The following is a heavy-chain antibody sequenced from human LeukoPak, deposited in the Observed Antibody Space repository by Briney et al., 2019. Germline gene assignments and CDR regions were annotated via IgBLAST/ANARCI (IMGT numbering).Heavy chain of an antibody. CDR1: GFTVSSNY. J-gene: IGHJ6*02. CDR3: ARDHNYDSSGYYHYGMDV. V-gene: IGHV3-53*01. CDR2: IYSGGST. Sequence: GGSLRLSCAASGFTVSSNYMSWVRQAPGKGLEWVSVIYSGGSTYYADSVKGRSTISRDNSKNTLYLQMNSLRAEDTAVYYCARDHNYDSSGYYHYGMDVWGRGTTVTVSS. D-gene: IGHD3-22*01.